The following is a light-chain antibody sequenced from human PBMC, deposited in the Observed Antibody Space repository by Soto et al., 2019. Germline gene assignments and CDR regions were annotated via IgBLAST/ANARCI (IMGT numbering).Light chain of an antibody. Sequence: DIVMTQSPDSLAVSLGERATINCKSSQSVLYSSDNKNYLAWYQQKPGQPPKLLIYWASTRESGVPDRFSGSGSGTHFTLTISSLQAEDLAVYYCQQYYSTPQTFGQGTRVEIK. CDR3: QQYYSTPQT. CDR1: QSVLYSSDNKNY. V-gene: IGKV4-1*01. J-gene: IGKJ1*01. CDR2: WAS.